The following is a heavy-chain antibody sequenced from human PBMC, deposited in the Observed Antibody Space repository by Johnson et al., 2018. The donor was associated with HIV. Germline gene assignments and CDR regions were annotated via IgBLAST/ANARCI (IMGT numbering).Heavy chain of an antibody. CDR3: ARGLTLTDAFDI. D-gene: IGHD3-9*01. CDR1: GFTFDDYG. V-gene: IGHV3-66*01. J-gene: IGHJ3*02. Sequence: VQLVESGVGVVQPGRSLRLSCAASGFTFDDYGMAWVRQAPGKGLEWVSVIYSGGSTYYADSVKGRFTISRDNSKNTLYLQMNSLRAEDTAVYYCARGLTLTDAFDIWGQGTLVTVSS. CDR2: IYSGGST.